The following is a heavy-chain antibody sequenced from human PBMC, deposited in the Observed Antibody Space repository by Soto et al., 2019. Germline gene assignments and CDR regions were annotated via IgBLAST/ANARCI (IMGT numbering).Heavy chain of an antibody. V-gene: IGHV3-30*03. Sequence: QVQLVESGGGVVQPGRSLRLSCAASGFTFSSYGMHWVRQAACKGLEWVAVISYDGSNKYYADSVKGRFTISRDNSKNTLYLQMNSLRAAATAVYYSAILVVVAASYGMDVWGQATTVTVSS. D-gene: IGHD2-15*01. J-gene: IGHJ6*02. CDR2: ISYDGSNK. CDR1: GFTFSSYG. CDR3: AILVVVAASYGMDV.